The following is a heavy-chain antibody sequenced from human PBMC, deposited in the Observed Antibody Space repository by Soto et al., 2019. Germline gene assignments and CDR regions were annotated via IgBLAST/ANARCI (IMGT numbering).Heavy chain of an antibody. CDR2: IYYSGST. D-gene: IGHD1-26*01. V-gene: IGHV4-39*01. CDR1: GGSISSSSYY. J-gene: IGHJ4*02. Sequence: SETLSLTCTVSGGSISSSSYYWGWIRQPPGKGLEWIGSIYYSGSTDYNPSLKSRVTISVDTSKNQFSLKLTSVTAADTAVYYCASRRNGSYGYWGQGTLVTVSS. CDR3: ASRRNGSYGY.